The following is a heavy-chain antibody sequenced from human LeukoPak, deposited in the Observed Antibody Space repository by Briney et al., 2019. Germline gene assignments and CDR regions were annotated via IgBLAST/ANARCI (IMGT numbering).Heavy chain of an antibody. J-gene: IGHJ6*03. D-gene: IGHD4-17*01. Sequence: ASVKVSCKASGYSFTSFDINWVRQATGQGLEWMGWMNPNSGDTGYAQKFQGRVTMTRNTSISTAYMELSSLRSEDTAVYYCARDAGDYAGGLNYYYYMDVWGKGTTVTVSS. CDR2: MNPNSGDT. CDR3: ARDAGDYAGGLNYYYYMDV. V-gene: IGHV1-8*01. CDR1: GYSFTSFD.